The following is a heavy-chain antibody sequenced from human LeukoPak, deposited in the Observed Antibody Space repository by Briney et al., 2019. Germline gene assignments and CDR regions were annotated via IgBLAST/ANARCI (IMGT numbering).Heavy chain of an antibody. Sequence: GGSLRLSCAASGLNFRSYSMNWVRQAPGKGLEWVSGLTGSGGSTHYADSVKGRFTISRDNSNNTLFLQMNSLRAEDTAVYYCARRPRGYRGFDPWGQGTLVTVSS. D-gene: IGHD5-18*01. CDR3: ARRPRGYRGFDP. V-gene: IGHV3-23*01. CDR1: GLNFRSYS. J-gene: IGHJ5*02. CDR2: LTGSGGST.